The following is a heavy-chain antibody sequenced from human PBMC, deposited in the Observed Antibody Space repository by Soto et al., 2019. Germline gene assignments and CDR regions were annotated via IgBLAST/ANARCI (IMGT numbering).Heavy chain of an antibody. V-gene: IGHV1-8*01. J-gene: IGHJ6*02. CDR3: ARLREEGDYGGNGGYYGMDV. Sequence: QVQLVQSGAEVKKPGASVKVSCKASGYTFTSYDINWVRQATGQGLEWMGWRNPNSGNTGYAQKFQGRVTMTRNTSISTAYMELSSLRSEDTAVYYCARLREEGDYGGNGGYYGMDVWGQGTTVTVSS. CDR1: GYTFTSYD. CDR2: RNPNSGNT. D-gene: IGHD4-17*01.